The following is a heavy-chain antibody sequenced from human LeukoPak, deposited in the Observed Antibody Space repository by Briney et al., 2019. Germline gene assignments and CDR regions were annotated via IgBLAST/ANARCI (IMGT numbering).Heavy chain of an antibody. J-gene: IGHJ4*02. D-gene: IGHD2-2*01. Sequence: GGSLRLSCAASGFAFSNYAMSWVRQAPGKGLEWVSSISGSGGSTYYADSVKGRFTISRDNAKSTLYLQMNSLRAEDTAVYYCARDYARAVEYWGQGTLATVSS. CDR1: GFAFSNYA. CDR3: ARDYARAVEY. V-gene: IGHV3-23*01. CDR2: ISGSGGST.